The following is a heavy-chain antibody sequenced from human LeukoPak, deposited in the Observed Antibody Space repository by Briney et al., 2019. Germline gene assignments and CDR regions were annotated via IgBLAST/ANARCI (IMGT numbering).Heavy chain of an antibody. J-gene: IGHJ5*02. CDR1: GYTFTSYG. CDR2: ISAYNGNT. Sequence: ASVKVSCKASGYTFTSYGISWVRQAPGQGLEWMGWISAYNGNTNYAQKLQGRVTMTTDTSTSTAYMELRSLRSDDTAVYYCARDQLGGYCSSTRCYTSFNSWGQGTLVTVSS. D-gene: IGHD2-2*02. CDR3: ARDQLGGYCSSTRCYTSFNS. V-gene: IGHV1-18*01.